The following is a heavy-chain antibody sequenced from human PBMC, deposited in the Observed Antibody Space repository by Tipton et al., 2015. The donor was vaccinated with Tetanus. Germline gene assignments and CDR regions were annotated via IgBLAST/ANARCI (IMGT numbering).Heavy chain of an antibody. J-gene: IGHJ6*02. D-gene: IGHD2-2*01. CDR2: INPNSGGT. V-gene: IGHV1-2*02. CDR1: GYTFTGYY. CDR3: ARANADCSSTSCYYYYYGMDV. Sequence: QSGPEVKKPGASVKVSCKASGYTFTGYYMHWVRQAPGQGLEWMGWINPNSGGTNYAQKFQGRVTMTRDTSISTAYMELSRLRSDDTAVYYCARANADCSSTSCYYYYYGMDVWGQGTTVTVSS.